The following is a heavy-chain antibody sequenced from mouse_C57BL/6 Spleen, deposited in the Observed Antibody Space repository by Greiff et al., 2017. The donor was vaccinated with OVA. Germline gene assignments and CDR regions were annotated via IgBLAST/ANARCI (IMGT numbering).Heavy chain of an antibody. J-gene: IGHJ4*01. CDR2: ISSGSSTI. D-gene: IGHD1-1*01. Sequence: EVQVVESGGGLVQPGGSLKLSCAASGFTFSDYGMHWVRQAPEKGLEWVAYISSGSSTIYYADTVKGRFTISRDKAKNTLFLQMTSLRSWDTAMYYCARGSYGSSYFYAMDYWGQGTSVTVSS. CDR1: GFTFSDYG. V-gene: IGHV5-17*01. CDR3: ARGSYGSSYFYAMDY.